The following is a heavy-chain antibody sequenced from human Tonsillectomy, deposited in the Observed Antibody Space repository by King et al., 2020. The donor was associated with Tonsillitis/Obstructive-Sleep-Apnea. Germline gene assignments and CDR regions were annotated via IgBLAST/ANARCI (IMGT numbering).Heavy chain of an antibody. CDR3: AREIAFNQFDY. CDR2: IDHSGST. J-gene: IGHJ4*02. V-gene: IGHV4-34*01. D-gene: IGHD2-21*01. CDR1: DGPFSGYY. Sequence: VQLQQWGAGLLKPSETLSLTCAVYDGPFSGYYWSWIRQPPGKGLEWIGEIDHSGSTNYNPSLKSRVTISVDTSKNQFSLTLSSVTAADTAVYYCAREIAFNQFDYWGQGTLVTVSS.